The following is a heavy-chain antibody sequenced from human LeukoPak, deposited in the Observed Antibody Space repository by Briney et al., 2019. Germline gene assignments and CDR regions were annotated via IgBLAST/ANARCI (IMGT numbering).Heavy chain of an antibody. V-gene: IGHV3-48*04. J-gene: IGHJ6*03. CDR1: GFTSSSYS. D-gene: IGHD2-2*01. Sequence: GGSLRLSCAASGFTSSSYSMKWVRQAPGKGLEWVSSISSSGSTIYYADSVKGRFTISRDNAKNSLYLQMNSLRAEDTAVYYCARYCSSTSCYEEGYYYYYMDVWGKGTTVTVSS. CDR3: ARYCSSTSCYEEGYYYYYMDV. CDR2: ISSSGSTI.